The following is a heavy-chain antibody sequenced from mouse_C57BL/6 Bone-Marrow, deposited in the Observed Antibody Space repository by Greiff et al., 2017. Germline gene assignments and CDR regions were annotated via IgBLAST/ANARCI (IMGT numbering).Heavy chain of an antibody. CDR3: TKDYAMDY. CDR2: IDPENGDT. J-gene: IGHJ4*01. Sequence: EVQLQQSGAELVRPGASVKLSCTASGFNIKDDYMHWVKQRPEQGLEWIGWIDPENGDTAYASKFQGKATITADTSSNTAYLQLSSLTSEDTAVYYSTKDYAMDYWGQGTSVTVSS. CDR1: GFNIKDDY. V-gene: IGHV14-4*01.